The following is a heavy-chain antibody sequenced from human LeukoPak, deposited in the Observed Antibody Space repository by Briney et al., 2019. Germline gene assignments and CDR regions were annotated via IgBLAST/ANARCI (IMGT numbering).Heavy chain of an antibody. D-gene: IGHD4-23*01. CDR2: IKQDGSEE. CDR3: ARVYGGKGGVFDY. J-gene: IGHJ4*02. V-gene: IGHV3-7*01. Sequence: PGGSLRLSCAASGFTFTAYWMTWVRQAPGKGLEWVANIKQDGSEEYFVDSVKGRFTISRDNAKNSLSLQMNSLRAEDTAVYYCARVYGGKGGVFDYWGQGTLVTVSS. CDR1: GFTFTAYW.